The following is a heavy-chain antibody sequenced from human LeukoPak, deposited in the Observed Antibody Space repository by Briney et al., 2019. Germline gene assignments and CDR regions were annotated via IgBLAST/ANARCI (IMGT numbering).Heavy chain of an antibody. V-gene: IGHV4-39*01. CDR3: ARQSSTGYYYDSSGYYYPRLNFDY. Sequence: SETLSLTCIVSGGSISSSSYYWGWIRQPPGKGLEWIGSIYYSGSTYYNPSLKSRVTISVDTSKNQFSLKLSSVTAADTAVYYCARQSSTGYYYDSSGYYYPRLNFDYWGQGTLVTVSS. D-gene: IGHD3-22*01. J-gene: IGHJ4*02. CDR1: GGSISSSSYY. CDR2: IYYSGST.